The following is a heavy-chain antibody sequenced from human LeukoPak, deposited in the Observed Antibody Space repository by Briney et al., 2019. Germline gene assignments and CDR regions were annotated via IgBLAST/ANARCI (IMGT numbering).Heavy chain of an antibody. J-gene: IGHJ5*02. Sequence: ASVKVSCKASGGTFNSYTISWVRQAPGQRLEWMGRIIPILGIANYAQKFQGRVTITADKSTSTAYMALSSLRSEDTAVYCCARDPHCSSTSCYTRGDDWFDPWGQGTLVTVSS. CDR2: IIPILGIA. D-gene: IGHD2-2*02. CDR3: ARDPHCSSTSCYTRGDDWFDP. CDR1: GGTFNSYT. V-gene: IGHV1-69*04.